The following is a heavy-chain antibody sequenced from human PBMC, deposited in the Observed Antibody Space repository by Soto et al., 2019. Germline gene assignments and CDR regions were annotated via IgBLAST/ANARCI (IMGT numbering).Heavy chain of an antibody. Sequence: QVQLLHSGAEVKKPGSSVKVSCTASGRTFSSYTISWVRQAPGQGLEWMGRIIPILGIANYAQKFQGRVTLNADKATSTAYMELSSLRSEDTAVYYCARHPPGVGAATYWGQGTLVTVSS. J-gene: IGHJ4*02. CDR3: ARHPPGVGAATY. D-gene: IGHD2-15*01. CDR1: GRTFSSYT. V-gene: IGHV1-69*02. CDR2: IIPILGIA.